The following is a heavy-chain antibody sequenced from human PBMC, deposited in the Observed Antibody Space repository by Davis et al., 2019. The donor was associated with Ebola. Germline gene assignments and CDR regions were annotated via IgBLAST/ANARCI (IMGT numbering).Heavy chain of an antibody. Sequence: SETLSLTCAVYGGSFSGYYWRWIRQPPGKGLEWIGEINHGGNTNYNPSLKSRLTISVDTSKNQFSLNLSSVTAADTAVYYCARSLESSGRRGYFDYWGQGTLVTVSS. D-gene: IGHD3-10*01. CDR1: GGSFSGYY. J-gene: IGHJ4*02. V-gene: IGHV4-34*01. CDR3: ARSLESSGRRGYFDY. CDR2: INHGGNT.